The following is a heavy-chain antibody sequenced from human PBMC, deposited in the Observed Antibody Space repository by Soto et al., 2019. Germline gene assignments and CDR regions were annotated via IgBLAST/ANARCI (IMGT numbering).Heavy chain of an antibody. CDR1: GFTFSSYW. D-gene: IGHD3-22*01. CDR2: INSDGSST. CDR3: ARGPSSYYYDSSGHQIDY. Sequence: PGGSLRLSCAASGFTFSSYWMHWVRQAPGKGLVWVSRINSDGSSTSYADSVKGRFTISRDNAKNTLYLQMNSLRAEDTAVYYCARGPSSYYYDSSGHQIDYWGQGTLVTVSS. V-gene: IGHV3-74*01. J-gene: IGHJ4*02.